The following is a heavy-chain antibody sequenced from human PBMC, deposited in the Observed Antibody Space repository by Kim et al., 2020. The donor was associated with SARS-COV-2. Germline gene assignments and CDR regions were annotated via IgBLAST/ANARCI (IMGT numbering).Heavy chain of an antibody. D-gene: IGHD1-26*01. CDR2: IYPGDSDT. J-gene: IGHJ6*02. V-gene: IGHV5-51*01. CDR3: ARNSGSYFRRTYYYYYGMDV. Sequence: GESLKISCKGSGYSFTSYWIGWVRQMPGKGLEWMGIIYPGDSDTRYSPSFQGQVTISADKSISTAYLQWSSLKASDTAMYYCARNSGSYFRRTYYYYYGMDVWGQGTTVTVSS. CDR1: GYSFTSYW.